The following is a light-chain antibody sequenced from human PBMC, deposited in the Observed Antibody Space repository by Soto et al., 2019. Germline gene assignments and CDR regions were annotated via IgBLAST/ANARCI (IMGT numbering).Light chain of an antibody. CDR1: QKINNY. J-gene: IGKJ5*01. V-gene: IGKV1-39*01. CDR3: EQTYSTPVT. Sequence: DIPMTQSPSSLSASVGDRVIVTCRTSQKINNYLNWYQQKPGKAPKLLIYGAFSVQSGVPLRFSGSGSGTEFTLTISSLQPDDFAIYYCEQTYSTPVTFGQGTRLEVK. CDR2: GAF.